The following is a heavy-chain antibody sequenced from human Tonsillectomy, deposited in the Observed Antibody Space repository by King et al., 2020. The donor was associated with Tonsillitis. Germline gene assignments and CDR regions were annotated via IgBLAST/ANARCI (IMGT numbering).Heavy chain of an antibody. CDR3: ARESSTTLGGRGFDY. CDR1: GDSISSYF. CDR2: IYTSGTT. D-gene: IGHD5/OR15-5a*01. Sequence: QLQESGPGLVKPSETLSLTCTVSGDSISSYFLSWIRQPAGKGLEWIGRIYTSGTTNYNPSLKSRGTMSVDTSKNQFSLELASVTAADTAVYYCARESSTTLGGRGFDYWGQGTLVPVSS. V-gene: IGHV4-4*07. J-gene: IGHJ4*02.